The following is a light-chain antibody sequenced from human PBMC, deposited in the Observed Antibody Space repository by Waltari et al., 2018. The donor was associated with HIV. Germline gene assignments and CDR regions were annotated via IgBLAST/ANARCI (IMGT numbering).Light chain of an antibody. CDR3: QQYYSTLPIT. Sequence: DIVMTQSPDSLAVSLGERGTINCKSSQSLLHSSTNKNYLAWYQQKPGQPPKLLIYWASTRESGVPERFSGSGSGTDFTLTISSLQAADVAVYYCQQYYSTLPITFGQGTRLEIK. V-gene: IGKV4-1*01. CDR2: WAS. J-gene: IGKJ5*01. CDR1: QSLLHSSTNKNY.